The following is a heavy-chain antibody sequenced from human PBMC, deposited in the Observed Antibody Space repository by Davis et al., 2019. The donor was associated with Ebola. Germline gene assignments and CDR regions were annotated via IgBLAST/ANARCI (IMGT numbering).Heavy chain of an antibody. Sequence: ASVKVSCKASGYTFTSYYMHWVRQAPGQGLEWMGIINPSGGSTSYAQKFQGRVTMTRNTSISTAYMELSSLRSEDTAVYYCAGQIFGSGWRRRGFDYWGQGTLVTVSS. D-gene: IGHD6-19*01. CDR1: GYTFTSYY. J-gene: IGHJ4*02. CDR2: INPSGGST. CDR3: AGQIFGSGWRRRGFDY. V-gene: IGHV1-46*01.